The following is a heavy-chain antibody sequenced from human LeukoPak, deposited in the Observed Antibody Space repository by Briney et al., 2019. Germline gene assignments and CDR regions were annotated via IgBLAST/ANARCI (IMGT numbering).Heavy chain of an antibody. Sequence: PSETLSLTCTVSGGSISSSSYYWGWIRQPPGKGLEWIGSIYYSGSTYYNPSLKSRVTISVDTSKNQFSLKLSSVTAADTAVYYCARRSYTRIAAAPTRFYYYYYMDVWGKGTTVTISS. D-gene: IGHD6-13*01. CDR1: GGSISSSSYY. V-gene: IGHV4-39*01. CDR3: ARRSYTRIAAAPTRFYYYYYMDV. CDR2: IYYSGST. J-gene: IGHJ6*03.